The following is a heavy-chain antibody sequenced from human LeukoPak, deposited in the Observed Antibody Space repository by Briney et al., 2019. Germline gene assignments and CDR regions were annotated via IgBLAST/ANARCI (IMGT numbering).Heavy chain of an antibody. Sequence: GGSLRLSCAASGFTFNSYRMNWVRQAPGKGLEWVANIKQDGSEKYYVDSVKGRFTISRDNAKNSLFLQMNSLRAEDTAVYYCARDHRGVRDYFDYWGQGTLVTVSS. CDR3: ARDHRGVRDYFDY. D-gene: IGHD3-10*01. J-gene: IGHJ4*02. CDR1: GFTFNSYR. V-gene: IGHV3-7*01. CDR2: IKQDGSEK.